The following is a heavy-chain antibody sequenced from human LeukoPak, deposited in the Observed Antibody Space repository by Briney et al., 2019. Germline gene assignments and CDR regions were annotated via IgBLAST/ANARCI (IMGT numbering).Heavy chain of an antibody. CDR1: GGSISSYY. J-gene: IGHJ5*02. Sequence: SETLSLTCTVSGGSISSYYWSWIRQPPGKGLEWIGYIYYSGSTNYNPSLKSRVTISVDTSKNQFSLKLSSVTAADTAVYYCARMTYYDILTGLGGWFDPWGQGTLVTVSS. D-gene: IGHD3-9*01. CDR3: ARMTYYDILTGLGGWFDP. V-gene: IGHV4-59*01. CDR2: IYYSGST.